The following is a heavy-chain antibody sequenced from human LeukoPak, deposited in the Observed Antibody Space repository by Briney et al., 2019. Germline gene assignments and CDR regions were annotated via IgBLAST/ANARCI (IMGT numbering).Heavy chain of an antibody. CDR2: VSAYNDNT. J-gene: IGHJ6*02. V-gene: IGHV1-18*01. CDR1: GYTFTSYG. CDR3: ARSATNRDISASGSDYYYYGMDV. D-gene: IGHD3-10*01. Sequence: ASVKVSCKASGYTFTSYGITWVRQAPGQGLEWMGWVSAYNDNTSYAQKLQGRVTMTTDTSTSTAYMELRSLRSDDTAVYYCARSATNRDISASGSDYYYYGMDVWGQGTTVTVSS.